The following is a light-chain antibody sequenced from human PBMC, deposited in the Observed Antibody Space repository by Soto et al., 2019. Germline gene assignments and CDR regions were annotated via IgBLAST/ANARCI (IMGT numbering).Light chain of an antibody. J-gene: IGKJ2*01. CDR3: QQYGSSQYT. CDR1: QSVSSNY. Sequence: EIVLTQSPGTLSLSPGERATISCRASQSVSSNYLAWYQQKPGQAPRLLIYGASSRATGIPDRFSGSGSGTDFTLTISRLEPEDFAVYYCQQYGSSQYTFGQGTKREIK. V-gene: IGKV3-20*01. CDR2: GAS.